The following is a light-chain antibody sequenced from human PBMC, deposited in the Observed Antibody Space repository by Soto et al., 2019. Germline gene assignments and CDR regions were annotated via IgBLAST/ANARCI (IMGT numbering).Light chain of an antibody. J-gene: IGKJ2*01. V-gene: IGKV3-20*01. CDR3: QLYGSSPLYT. CDR2: DAS. CDR1: QSVSSNY. Sequence: ETVLTQSPGTLSLSPGERATLSCRASQSVSSNYLAWYQQKPGQAPRLLIHDASSRATGIPDRFSGSGSGTDFTLTISRLEPEDFAVYYCQLYGSSPLYTFGQGTKLEIK.